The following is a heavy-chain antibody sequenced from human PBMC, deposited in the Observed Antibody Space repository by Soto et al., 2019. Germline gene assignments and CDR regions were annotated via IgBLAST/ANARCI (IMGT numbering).Heavy chain of an antibody. CDR2: ISSSSSYI. V-gene: IGHV3-21*01. CDR1: GFTFSSYS. CDR3: ARDRRIFTVMHYGMDV. J-gene: IGHJ6*02. Sequence: EVQLVESGGGLVKPGGSLRLSCAASGFTFSSYSMNWVRQAPGKGLEWVSSISSSSSYIYYADSVKGLFTISRDNAKNSLYLQMNSLRAEDTAVYYCARDRRIFTVMHYGMDVWGQGTTVTVSS. D-gene: IGHD4-17*01.